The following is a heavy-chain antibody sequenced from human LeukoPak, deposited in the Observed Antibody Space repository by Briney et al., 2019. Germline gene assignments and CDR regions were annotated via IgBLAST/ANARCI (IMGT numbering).Heavy chain of an antibody. Sequence: ASVKVSCKASGGTFSPYAISSVRQAPGHGLEWRGGIIPIFGTADYAQKFQGRVTITADESTSTAYMELCSLRSEDTAGYYCVRTRVANDAFDVWSEPASVTVPS. CDR2: IIPIFGTA. J-gene: IGHJ3*01. CDR1: GGTFSPYA. CDR3: VRTRVANDAFDV. D-gene: IGHD3-3*01. V-gene: IGHV1-69*01.